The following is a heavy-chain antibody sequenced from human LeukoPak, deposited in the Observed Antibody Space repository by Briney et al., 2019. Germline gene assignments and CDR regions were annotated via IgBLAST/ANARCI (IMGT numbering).Heavy chain of an antibody. CDR3: ARGIVGAMDYYYYMDV. V-gene: IGHV1-18*01. CDR2: ISAYNGNT. Sequence: GASVKVSCKASGGTFSSYAISWVRQAPGQGLEWMGWISAYNGNTNYAQKLQGRVTMTTDTSTSTAYMELRSLRSDDTAVYYCARGIVGAMDYYYYMDVWGKGTTVTVSS. CDR1: GGTFSSYA. D-gene: IGHD1-26*01. J-gene: IGHJ6*03.